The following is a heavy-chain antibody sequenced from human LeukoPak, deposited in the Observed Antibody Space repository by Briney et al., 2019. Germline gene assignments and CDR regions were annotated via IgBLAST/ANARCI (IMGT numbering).Heavy chain of an antibody. V-gene: IGHV3-66*01. J-gene: IGHJ3*02. D-gene: IGHD3-22*01. CDR2: IYSGGST. CDR3: AREGDTYYYDSSGSHDAFDI. CDR1: GLTVSSNY. Sequence: PGGSLRLSCAASGLTVSSNYMSWVRQAPGKGLEWVSVIYSGGSTYFADSVKGRFTISRDNSKNTLYLQMNSLRAEDTAVYYCAREGDTYYYDSSGSHDAFDIWGQGTMVTVSS.